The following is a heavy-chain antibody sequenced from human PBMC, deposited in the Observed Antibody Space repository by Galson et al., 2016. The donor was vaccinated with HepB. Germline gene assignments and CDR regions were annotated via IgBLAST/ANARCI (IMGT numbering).Heavy chain of an antibody. V-gene: IGHV3-21*01. CDR1: GFTFSSYS. CDR2: ISSSSSHI. J-gene: IGHJ4*02. Sequence: LRLSCAASGFTFSSYSMNWVRQAPGKGLEWVSSISSSSSHIYYADSVKGRFTISRDNAKNSLYLQMNSLRAEDTAVYYCARGGVLTIPFDYWGQGTLVTVSS. D-gene: IGHD3-3*01. CDR3: ARGGVLTIPFDY.